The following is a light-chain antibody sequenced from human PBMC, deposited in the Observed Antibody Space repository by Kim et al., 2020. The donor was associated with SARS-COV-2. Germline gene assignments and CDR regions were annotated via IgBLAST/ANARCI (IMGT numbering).Light chain of an antibody. V-gene: IGLV2-11*01. CDR3: SSYAGSYTWV. Sequence: QSALTQPRSVSGSPGQSVTISCTGTSIDVGDYKYVSWYQQHPGKAPRYIIYDVSKRPSGVPDRFSGSKSGTTASLTISGLQGEDEADYYCSSYAGSYTWVFGGGTQLTVL. CDR2: DVS. J-gene: IGLJ3*02. CDR1: SIDVGDYKY.